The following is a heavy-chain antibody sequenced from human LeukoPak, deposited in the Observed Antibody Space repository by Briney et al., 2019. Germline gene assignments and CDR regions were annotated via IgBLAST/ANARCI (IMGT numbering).Heavy chain of an antibody. D-gene: IGHD2-21*01. CDR3: AREVGMTAFDY. Sequence: ASVKVSCTSSGYTFTGYYMHWVRQAPGQGLEWMGWINPNSGGTNYAQKFQGRVTMTRDTSISTAYMELSRLRSDDTAVYYCAREVGMTAFDYWGQGTLVTVSS. J-gene: IGHJ4*02. CDR1: GYTFTGYY. V-gene: IGHV1-2*02. CDR2: INPNSGGT.